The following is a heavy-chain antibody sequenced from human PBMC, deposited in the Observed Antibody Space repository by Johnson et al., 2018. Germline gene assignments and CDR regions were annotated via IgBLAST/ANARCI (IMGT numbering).Heavy chain of an antibody. J-gene: IGHJ6*02. Sequence: VQLVQSGGGLVQPGGSLRLSCAASGFTFSDHYMDWVRQAPGKGLEWVGRTRNKANSYTTEYAESVKGRFTISRDDSKNSVYVQMNSLRAEDTAVYYCAKAKQRYYDYGMDVWGQGTTVTVSS. D-gene: IGHD1/OR15-1a*01. CDR3: AKAKQRYYDYGMDV. V-gene: IGHV3-72*01. CDR1: GFTFSDHY. CDR2: TRNKANSYTT.